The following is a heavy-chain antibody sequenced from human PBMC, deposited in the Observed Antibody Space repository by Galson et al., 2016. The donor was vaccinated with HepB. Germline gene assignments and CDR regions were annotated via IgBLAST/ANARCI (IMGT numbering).Heavy chain of an antibody. Sequence: SLRLSCAASGFTFSNDWMSWVRQAPGKELEWVGRIKRNTDGGTTDYAAPVKGRFSSSRDDSTNTLDLQMNSLKTEDKAVYYCRYGMDVWGPGTTVTVSS. CDR2: IKRNTDGGTT. CDR3: RYGMDV. J-gene: IGHJ6*02. V-gene: IGHV3-15*01. CDR1: GFTFSNDW.